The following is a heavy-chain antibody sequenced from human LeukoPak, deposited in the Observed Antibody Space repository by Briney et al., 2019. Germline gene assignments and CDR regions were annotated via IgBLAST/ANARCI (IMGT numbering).Heavy chain of an antibody. D-gene: IGHD2-2*01. J-gene: IGHJ4*02. Sequence: GGSLRLSCAASGFTFSTYAMSWVRQAPEKGLEWVSAICGSDGSRYYADSVKGRFTISRDNSKNTLYLQMNSLRGEDTAVYYCAKGGSPSCYSSSGYWGQGTLVTVSS. V-gene: IGHV3-23*01. CDR2: ICGSDGSR. CDR3: AKGGSPSCYSSSGY. CDR1: GFTFSTYA.